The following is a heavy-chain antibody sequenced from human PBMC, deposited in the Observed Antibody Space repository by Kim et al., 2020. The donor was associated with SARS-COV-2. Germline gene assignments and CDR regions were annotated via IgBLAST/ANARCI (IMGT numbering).Heavy chain of an antibody. CDR2: IYYSGST. Sequence: SETLSLTCTVSGDSISSSGYYWGWIRQPPGKGLEWIGTIYYSGSTYYNPSLKSRVTISVVTSRNQFSLQLNSVTAADTAVYYCARARGCSYGFLDSWGQG. J-gene: IGHJ4*02. V-gene: IGHV4-39*01. D-gene: IGHD5-18*01. CDR1: GDSISSSGYY. CDR3: ARARGCSYGFLDS.